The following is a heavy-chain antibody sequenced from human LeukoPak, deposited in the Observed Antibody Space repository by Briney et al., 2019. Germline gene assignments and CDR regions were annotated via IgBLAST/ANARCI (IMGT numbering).Heavy chain of an antibody. CDR2: TKDEGSEK. CDR1: TFTFSSYW. J-gene: IGHJ5*02. V-gene: IGHV3-7*01. D-gene: IGHD3-16*01. Sequence: GGSLRLSCAASTFTFSSYWMSWVRQAPGEGLEWVATTKDEGSEKYCVDSVSGRFTISRDNAKNSLYLQMNSLRAEDTAVYYCARRGTYQNWFDPWGQGTLVTVSS. CDR3: ARRGTYQNWFDP.